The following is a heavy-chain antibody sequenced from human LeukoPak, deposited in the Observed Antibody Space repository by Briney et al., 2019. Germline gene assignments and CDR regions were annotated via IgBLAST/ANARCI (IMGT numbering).Heavy chain of an antibody. CDR3: TNGGPYHSGLDV. CDR1: GFNFDDYA. D-gene: IGHD3-10*01. Sequence: PGGSLRLSCERSGFNFDDYAMHWVRQAPGKGLAGVSGISFSSGSIGYADSVKGRFTISRDNAKKSLYLEMASLKTDDSALYYCTNGGPYHSGLDVWGQGTSVTVSS. CDR2: ISFSSGSI. J-gene: IGHJ6*02. V-gene: IGHV3-9*01.